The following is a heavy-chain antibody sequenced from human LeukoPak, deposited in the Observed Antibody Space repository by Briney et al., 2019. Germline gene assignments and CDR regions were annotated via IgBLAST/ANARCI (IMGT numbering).Heavy chain of an antibody. CDR1: GFTFSSYS. CDR3: AKATVSGRGAFDI. J-gene: IGHJ3*02. Sequence: GGSPRLSCAASGFTFSSYSMNWVRQAPGKGLEWLSYISSSNTTIYYADSVKGRFTISRDNAKSSLFLQMSSLRAEDTALYYCAKATVSGRGAFDIWGQGTMVTVSS. D-gene: IGHD6-19*01. CDR2: ISSSNTTI. V-gene: IGHV3-48*04.